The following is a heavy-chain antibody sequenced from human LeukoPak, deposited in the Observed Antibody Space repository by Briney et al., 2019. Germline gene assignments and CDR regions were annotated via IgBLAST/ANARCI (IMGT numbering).Heavy chain of an antibody. CDR1: GGTFSSYT. CDR2: IIPILGIA. CDR3: AREGRVVEMATGEYFQH. Sequence: SVKVSCKASGGTFSSYTISWVRQAPGQGLEWMGRIIPILGIANYAQKFQGRVTITADKSTSTAYMVLSSLRSEDTAVYYCAREGRVVEMATGEYFQHWGQGTLVTVSS. V-gene: IGHV1-69*04. J-gene: IGHJ1*01. D-gene: IGHD5-24*01.